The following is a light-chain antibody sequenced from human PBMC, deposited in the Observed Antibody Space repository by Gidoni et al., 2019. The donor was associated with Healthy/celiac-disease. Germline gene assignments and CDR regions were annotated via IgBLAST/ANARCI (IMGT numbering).Light chain of an antibody. CDR1: KSVLYSSNNKNY. CDR2: WAS. V-gene: IGKV4-1*01. CDR3: QQYYSTPRT. Sequence: DIVMTQSPDSLAVSLGERATINCKSSKSVLYSSNNKNYLAWYQQKPGQPPKLLIYWASTRESGVPERCSGSGSGTDFTLTISSLQAEDVAVYYCQQYYSTPRTFGQGTKVEIK. J-gene: IGKJ1*01.